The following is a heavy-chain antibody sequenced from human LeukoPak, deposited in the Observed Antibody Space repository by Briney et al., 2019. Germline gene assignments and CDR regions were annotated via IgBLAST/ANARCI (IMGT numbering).Heavy chain of an antibody. CDR1: GFTFSSYA. J-gene: IGHJ4*02. D-gene: IGHD6-13*01. Sequence: GGSLRLYCAASGFTFSSYAMHWVRQAPGKGLEWVAVISYDGSNKYYADSVKGRFTISRDNSKNTLYLQMNSLRAEDTAVYYCTRVMVGAAAVYDYWGQGTLVTVSS. CDR3: TRVMVGAAAVYDY. V-gene: IGHV3-30*04. CDR2: ISYDGSNK.